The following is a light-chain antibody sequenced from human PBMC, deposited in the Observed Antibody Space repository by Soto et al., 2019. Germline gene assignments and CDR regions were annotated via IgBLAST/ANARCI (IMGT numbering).Light chain of an antibody. J-gene: IGKJ1*01. Sequence: DIQMTQSPSTLSASVGXRVTITCRASQSISSWLAWYQQKPGKAPKLLIYDASSLESGVPSRFSGRGSGTEFTLTISSLQPDDFATYYCQQYNSYSEAFGQGTKVDIK. CDR3: QQYNSYSEA. CDR2: DAS. V-gene: IGKV1-5*01. CDR1: QSISSW.